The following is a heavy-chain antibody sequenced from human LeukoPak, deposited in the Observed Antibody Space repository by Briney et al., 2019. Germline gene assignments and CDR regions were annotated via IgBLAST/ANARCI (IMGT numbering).Heavy chain of an antibody. D-gene: IGHD4-17*01. CDR3: AREALKGANGDSTLLDY. Sequence: GGSLRLSCAASGFTFSSYSMNWVRQAPGKGLEWVSSISSSSSYIYYADSVKGRFTISRDNAKNSLYLQMNSRTAEDTAVYYCAREALKGANGDSTLLDYWGKGPLV. J-gene: IGHJ4*02. CDR1: GFTFSSYS. V-gene: IGHV3-21*01. CDR2: ISSSSSYI.